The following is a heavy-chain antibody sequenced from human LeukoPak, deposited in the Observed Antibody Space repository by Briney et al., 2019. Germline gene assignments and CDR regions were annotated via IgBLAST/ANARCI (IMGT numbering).Heavy chain of an antibody. CDR3: AKDIPWLVTMDC. D-gene: IGHD3-3*01. Sequence: GGSLRLSCAASGFTFSNYAMSWVRQAPGKGLEWVSAISDGGGSTYYGDSVKGRFTISRDNSKNTLYLQMNSLRAEDTAIYYCAKDIPWLVTMDCWGQGTLVTVSS. J-gene: IGHJ4*02. CDR1: GFTFSNYA. CDR2: ISDGGGST. V-gene: IGHV3-23*01.